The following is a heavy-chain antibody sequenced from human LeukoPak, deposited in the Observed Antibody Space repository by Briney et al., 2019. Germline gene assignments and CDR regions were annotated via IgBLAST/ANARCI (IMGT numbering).Heavy chain of an antibody. Sequence: SETVSLTCTVSGGSISSSSYYWGWIRQPPGKGLEWIGIIYYSGSTYYNLSLKSRVTISVDTSKNQFSLKLSSVTAADTAVYYCARFVYDSSGWSYYFDYWGQGTLVTVSS. V-gene: IGHV4-39*01. D-gene: IGHD6-19*01. CDR2: IYYSGST. J-gene: IGHJ4*02. CDR1: GGSISSSSYY. CDR3: ARFVYDSSGWSYYFDY.